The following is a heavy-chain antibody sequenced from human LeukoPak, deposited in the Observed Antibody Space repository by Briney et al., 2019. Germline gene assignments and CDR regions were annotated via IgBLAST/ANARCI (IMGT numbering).Heavy chain of an antibody. J-gene: IGHJ4*02. V-gene: IGHV3-21*01. CDR2: ISSSSSYI. D-gene: IGHD6-19*01. Sequence: GGSLRLSCAASGFTFSSYSMNWVRQAPGKGLEWVSSISSSSSYIYYADSVKGRFTISRDNAKNSLYLQMNSLRAEDTAVYYCARVARRFIAVPGTLNYFDYWGQGTLVTVSS. CDR1: GFTFSSYS. CDR3: ARVARRFIAVPGTLNYFDY.